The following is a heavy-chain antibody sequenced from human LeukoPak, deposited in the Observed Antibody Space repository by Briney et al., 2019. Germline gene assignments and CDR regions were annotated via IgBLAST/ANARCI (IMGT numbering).Heavy chain of an antibody. CDR1: GGSITSYY. CDR2: SYYSGST. CDR3: ARGVTAIQILDY. Sequence: KPSETLSLTCSVSGGSITSYYWSWIRQPPGKGLEWIGYSYYSGSTNSNPSLKSRVTISVDASKNQFSLKLSSVTAADTAVYYCARGVTAIQILDYWGQGTLVTVSS. J-gene: IGHJ4*02. D-gene: IGHD2-21*02. V-gene: IGHV4-59*01.